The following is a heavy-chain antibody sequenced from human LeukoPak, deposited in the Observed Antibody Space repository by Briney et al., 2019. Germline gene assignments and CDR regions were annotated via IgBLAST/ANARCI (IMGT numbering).Heavy chain of an antibody. CDR3: AREAGSGYYFDYFDY. CDR2: IYSGGST. V-gene: IGHV3-66*02. J-gene: IGHJ4*02. Sequence: GGSLRLSCAASGFTVSSNYMSWVRQAPGKGLEWVSVIYSGGSTYYADSVKGRFTISRDNSKNTLYLQMNSLRAEDTAVYYCAREAGSGYYFDYFDYWGQGTLVTVSS. CDR1: GFTVSSNY. D-gene: IGHD3-22*01.